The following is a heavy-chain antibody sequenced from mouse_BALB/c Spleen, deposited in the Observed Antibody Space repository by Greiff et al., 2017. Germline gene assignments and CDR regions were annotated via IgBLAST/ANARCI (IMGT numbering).Heavy chain of an antibody. V-gene: IGHV1-7*01. CDR2: INPSTGYT. J-gene: IGHJ4*01. CDR1: GYTFTSYW. Sequence: QVQLQQSGAELAKPGASVKMSCKASGYTFTSYWMHWVKQRPGQGLEWIGYINPSTGYTEYNQKFKDKATLTADKSSSTAYMQLSSLTSEDSAVYYCARWWLLLNAMDYWGQGTSVTVSS. CDR3: ARWWLLLNAMDY. D-gene: IGHD2-3*01.